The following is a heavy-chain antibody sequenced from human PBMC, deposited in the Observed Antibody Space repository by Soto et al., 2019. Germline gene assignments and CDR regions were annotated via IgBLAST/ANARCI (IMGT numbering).Heavy chain of an antibody. CDR3: AHGETATMVRGVIPEFDY. D-gene: IGHD3-10*01. CDR2: IYWDDDK. CDR1: GFSLSTSGVG. Sequence: SGPTLVNPTQTLTLTCTFSGFSLSTSGVGVGWIRQPPGKALEWLALIYWDDDKRYSPSLKSRLTITKDTSKNQVVLTMTNMDPVDTATYYCAHGETATMVRGVIPEFDYWGQGTLVTVSS. J-gene: IGHJ4*02. V-gene: IGHV2-5*02.